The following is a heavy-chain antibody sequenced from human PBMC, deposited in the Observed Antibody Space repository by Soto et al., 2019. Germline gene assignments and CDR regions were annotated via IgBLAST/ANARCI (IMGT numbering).Heavy chain of an antibody. V-gene: IGHV3-7*01. D-gene: IGHD2-2*01. J-gene: IGHJ4*02. CDR2: IKEDASEE. CDR3: ATAISSAFSNFDY. CDR1: GFTFSTYW. Sequence: EVQLVQSGGDLVQPGGSLRLSWVASGFTFSTYWMTWVRQAPGMGLEWVAGIKEDASEELYVDAVKGRFSVSRDNAKNSLYLQLNSLSAEDTAVYYCATAISSAFSNFDYWGQGSLVTVSS.